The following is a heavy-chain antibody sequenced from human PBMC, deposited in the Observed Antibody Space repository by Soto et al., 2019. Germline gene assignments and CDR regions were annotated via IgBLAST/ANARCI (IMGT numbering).Heavy chain of an antibody. D-gene: IGHD5-12*01. Sequence: GGSLRLSCAASGFTFSSYAMHWVRQAPGKGLEWVAVISYDGSNKYYADSVKGRFTISRDNSKNTLYLQMNSLRAEDTAVYYCARARGYSGYDVQGEFDYWGQGTLVTVSS. V-gene: IGHV3-30-3*01. CDR1: GFTFSSYA. J-gene: IGHJ4*02. CDR3: ARARGYSGYDVQGEFDY. CDR2: ISYDGSNK.